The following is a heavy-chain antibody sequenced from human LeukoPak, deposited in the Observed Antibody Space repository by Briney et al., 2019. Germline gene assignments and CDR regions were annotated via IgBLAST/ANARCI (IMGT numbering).Heavy chain of an antibody. J-gene: IGHJ1*01. CDR3: ARGEGNIAVAGTRYFQH. Sequence: GASVKVPCKASGYTFTGYYMHWVRQAPGQGLEWMGWINPNSGGTNYAQKFQGRVTMTRDTSISTAYMELSRLRSDDTAVYYCARGEGNIAVAGTRYFQHWGQGTLVTVSS. CDR1: GYTFTGYY. D-gene: IGHD6-19*01. CDR2: INPNSGGT. V-gene: IGHV1-2*02.